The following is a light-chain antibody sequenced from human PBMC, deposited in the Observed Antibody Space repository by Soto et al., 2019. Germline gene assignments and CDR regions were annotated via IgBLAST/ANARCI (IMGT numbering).Light chain of an antibody. Sequence: QSALTQPPSVSGSPGQSVTISCTGTSSDIGNYNYDSWYQQAPGTAPKLIIFEVSNRPSGVPDRFSGSKSGNTASLTISGLQAEDEADYYCASNTGTRVFGGGTQLTVL. CDR3: ASNTGTRV. CDR1: SSDIGNYNY. V-gene: IGLV2-18*02. J-gene: IGLJ3*02. CDR2: EVS.